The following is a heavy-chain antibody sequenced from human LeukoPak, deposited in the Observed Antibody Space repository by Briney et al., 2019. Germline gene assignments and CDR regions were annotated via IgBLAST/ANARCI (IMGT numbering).Heavy chain of an antibody. CDR3: ARGGVMRVGAFDI. V-gene: IGHV1-2*02. CDR2: INPNSGGT. CDR1: GYTFTGYY. J-gene: IGHJ3*02. Sequence: GASVKVSCKASGYTFTGYYMHWVRQAPGRGLEWMGWINPNSGGTNYAQKFQGRVAMTRDTSISTAYMELSRLRSDDTAVYYCARGGVMRVGAFDIWGQGTMVTVSS. D-gene: IGHD3-16*01.